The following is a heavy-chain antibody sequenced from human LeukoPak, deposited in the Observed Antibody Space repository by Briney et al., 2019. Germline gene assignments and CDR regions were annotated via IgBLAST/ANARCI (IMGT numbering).Heavy chain of an antibody. CDR3: ARGGHGGPYYFDY. D-gene: IGHD1-26*01. V-gene: IGHV4-39*07. CDR2: IYYSGST. Sequence: SETLSLTCTVSGGSISSSSYYWGWIRQPPGKGLEWIGSIYYSGSTNYNPSLKSRVTISVDTSKNQFSLKLSSVTAADTAVYYCARGGHGGPYYFDYWGQGTLVTVSS. CDR1: GGSISSSSYY. J-gene: IGHJ4*02.